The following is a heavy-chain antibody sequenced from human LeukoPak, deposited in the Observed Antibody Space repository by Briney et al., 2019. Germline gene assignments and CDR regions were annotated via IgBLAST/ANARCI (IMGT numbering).Heavy chain of an antibody. V-gene: IGHV4-39*07. CDR3: AQTYYGSGSDAFDI. D-gene: IGHD3-10*01. J-gene: IGHJ3*02. Sequence: SETLSLTCTVSGGSISSSSYYWGWIRQPPGTGLEWIGSIYYSGSTYYNPSLKSRVTISVDTSKNQFSLKLSSVTAADTAVYYCAQTYYGSGSDAFDIWGQGTMVTVSS. CDR2: IYYSGST. CDR1: GGSISSSSYY.